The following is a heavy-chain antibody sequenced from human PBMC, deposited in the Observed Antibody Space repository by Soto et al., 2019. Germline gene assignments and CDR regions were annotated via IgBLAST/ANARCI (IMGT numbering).Heavy chain of an antibody. Sequence: SETLSLTCTVSGGSISSSSYYWGWIRQPPGKGLEWIGSIYYSGSTYYNPSLKSRVTISVDTSKNQFSLKLSSVTAADTAVYYCARLYSSSSPTIDYWGQGTLVTVSS. CDR3: ARLYSSSSPTIDY. V-gene: IGHV4-39*01. J-gene: IGHJ4*02. D-gene: IGHD6-6*01. CDR2: IYYSGST. CDR1: GGSISSSSYY.